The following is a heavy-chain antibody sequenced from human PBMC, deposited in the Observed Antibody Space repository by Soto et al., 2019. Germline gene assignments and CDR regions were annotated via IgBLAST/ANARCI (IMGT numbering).Heavy chain of an antibody. Sequence: QVQLVQSGAEVKKPGASVKVSCKASGYTFTSYGISWVRQAPGQGLEWMVWISAYNGNTNYAQKLQGRVTMTTDPSTSTAYMELRSLRSADTAVYYCARKISSSWFRLGGMDVWGQGTTVTVSS. J-gene: IGHJ6*02. CDR3: ARKISSSWFRLGGMDV. V-gene: IGHV1-18*04. CDR2: ISAYNGNT. D-gene: IGHD6-13*01. CDR1: GYTFTSYG.